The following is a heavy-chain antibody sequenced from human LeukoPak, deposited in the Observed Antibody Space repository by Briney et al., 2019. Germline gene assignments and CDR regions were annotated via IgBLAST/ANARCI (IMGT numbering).Heavy chain of an antibody. V-gene: IGHV4-59*01. D-gene: IGHD5-12*01. CDR3: ARGGIRGYSAFDNLDF. Sequence: SETLSLTCAVSGVSINDFYWTWIRQPPGKGLEWIGYVYYGGSTNYNPSLKSRVSMSVDTSKNQFSLTLTSVTVADTAFYYCARGGIRGYSAFDNLDFWGLGTHVTVSS. CDR1: GVSINDFY. J-gene: IGHJ4*02. CDR2: VYYGGST.